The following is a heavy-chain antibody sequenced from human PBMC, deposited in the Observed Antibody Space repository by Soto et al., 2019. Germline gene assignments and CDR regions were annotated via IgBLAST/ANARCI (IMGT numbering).Heavy chain of an antibody. CDR1: GGSISTGVWY. V-gene: IGHV4-31*03. J-gene: IGHJ5*01. CDR3: ARVSAGGTRWFDS. D-gene: IGHD6-13*01. Sequence: QVQLQESGPGLVKPSQTLSLTCSVSGGSISTGVWYWSWVRDHPGKGLEWIGDIYYRGTTSYNPSLGSRVTISRGTSKNQVSLKVNSVTAADTAVYYCARVSAGGTRWFDSWGQGIRVTVSS. CDR2: IYYRGTT.